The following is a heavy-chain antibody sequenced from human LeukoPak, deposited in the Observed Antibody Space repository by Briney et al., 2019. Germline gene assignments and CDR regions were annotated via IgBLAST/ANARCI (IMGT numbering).Heavy chain of an antibody. D-gene: IGHD3-9*01. CDR2: IYHSGST. J-gene: IGHJ6*04. CDR1: GYSISSGYY. CDR3: ARDPYYYDILTGYLYYYGMDV. V-gene: IGHV4-38-2*02. Sequence: PWETLTLTCAVSGYSISSGYYWGWIRQPPGKGLEWTGSIYHSGSTYYNPSLKSRVTISVDTSKNQFSLKLSSVTAADTAVYYCARDPYYYDILTGYLYYYGMDVWGKGTTVTASS.